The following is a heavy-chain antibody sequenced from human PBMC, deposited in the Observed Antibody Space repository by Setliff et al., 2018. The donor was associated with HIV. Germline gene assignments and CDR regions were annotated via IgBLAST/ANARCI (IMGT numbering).Heavy chain of an antibody. CDR2: INHSGST. CDR1: GGSLSGYY. Sequence: SETLSLTCAVYGGSLSGYYWFWIRQPPGKGLEWIGEINHSGSTNYNPSLKSRVTISVDTSKNQFSLNLTSVTAADTAVYYWARSKTFYDFWGGYYTQGAFNIWGLGTMVTVSS. V-gene: IGHV4-34*01. J-gene: IGHJ3*02. D-gene: IGHD3-3*01. CDR3: ARSKTFYDFWGGYYTQGAFNI.